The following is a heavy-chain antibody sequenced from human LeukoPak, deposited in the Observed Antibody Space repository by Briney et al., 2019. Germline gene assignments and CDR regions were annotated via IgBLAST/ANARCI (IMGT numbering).Heavy chain of an antibody. CDR2: MNPNSGNT. CDR3: ARVYDSSGYFPRAFDY. CDR1: GYTFTSYD. Sequence: ASVKVSCKASGYTFTSYDINWVRQATGQGLEWMGWMNPNSGNTGYAQKFQGRVTMTRNTSLSTAYMELSSLRSEDTAVYYCARVYDSSGYFPRAFDYWGQGTLIAVSS. J-gene: IGHJ4*02. D-gene: IGHD3-22*01. V-gene: IGHV1-8*01.